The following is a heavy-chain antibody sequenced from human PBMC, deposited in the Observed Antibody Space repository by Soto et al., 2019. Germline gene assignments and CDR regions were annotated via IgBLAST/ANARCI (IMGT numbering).Heavy chain of an antibody. CDR2: IYYSGST. V-gene: IGHV4-30-4*01. D-gene: IGHD3-9*01. CDR3: ARYYDILTCYNIGYDY. Sequence: SETLSLTCTVSGGSINSGDYYWSWIRQPPGKDLEWIGYIYYSGSTYYNPSLKSRVTISVDTSKNQFSLKLSPVTAGGTAVYYCARYYDILTCYNIGYDYWGQVTLGTVSS. CDR1: GGSINSGDYY. J-gene: IGHJ4*02.